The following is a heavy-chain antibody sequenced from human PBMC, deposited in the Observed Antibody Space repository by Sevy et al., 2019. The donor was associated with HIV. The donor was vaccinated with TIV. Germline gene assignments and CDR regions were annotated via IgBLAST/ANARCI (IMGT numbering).Heavy chain of an antibody. D-gene: IGHD1-26*01. CDR3: ARETEGGYEP. V-gene: IGHV3-53*01. Sequence: GGSLRLSCAASGFTVSYNYISWVRQAPGKGLEWVSAIYAGGNTNHTESVKGRFTNSRDSSKNTVYLQMNSLGVEDTAGYYCARETEGGYEPWGQGTLVTVSS. CDR2: IYAGGNT. CDR1: GFTVSYNY. J-gene: IGHJ5*02.